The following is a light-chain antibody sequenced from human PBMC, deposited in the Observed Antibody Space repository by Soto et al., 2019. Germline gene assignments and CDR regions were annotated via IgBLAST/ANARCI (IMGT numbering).Light chain of an antibody. J-gene: IGKJ2*01. Sequence: DIQMTQSPSTLSASVGDRVTITCRASQSISSWLAWYQQKPGKAPKLLIYDASSLESGVPPRFSGSGSGTDYTHDKSSLQPDDFATYYYQQYNSYFHTFGKGTKLEIK. CDR1: QSISSW. CDR3: QQYNSYFHT. CDR2: DAS. V-gene: IGKV1-5*01.